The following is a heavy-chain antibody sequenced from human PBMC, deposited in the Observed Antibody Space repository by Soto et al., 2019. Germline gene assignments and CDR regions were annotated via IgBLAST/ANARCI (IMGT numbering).Heavy chain of an antibody. CDR3: AAVSHYYDSSGYYPVGAFDI. CDR2: IVVGSGNT. CDR1: GFTFTSSA. J-gene: IGHJ3*02. Sequence: SVKVSCKASGFTFTSSAVQWVRQARGQRLEWVGWIVVGSGNTNYAQKFQERVTITRDMSTSTAYMELSSLRSEDTAVYYCAAVSHYYDSSGYYPVGAFDIWGQGTMVTVSS. D-gene: IGHD3-22*01. V-gene: IGHV1-58*01.